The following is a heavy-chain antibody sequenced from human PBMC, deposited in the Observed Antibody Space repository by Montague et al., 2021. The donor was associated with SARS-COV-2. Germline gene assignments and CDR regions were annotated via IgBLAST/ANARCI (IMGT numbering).Heavy chain of an antibody. D-gene: IGHD6-19*01. CDR3: VLYSGWFYFDF. CDR1: GDSVSINSVA. CDR2: TYYRSKWYS. V-gene: IGHV6-1*01. Sequence: CAISGDSVSINSVAWSWITQSPSRGLEWLGRTYYRSKWYSDYAPSVRGRLTVNPDASKNEFSLELNYVTPEDTAVYYCVLYSGWFYFDFWGQGTLVTVSS. J-gene: IGHJ4*02.